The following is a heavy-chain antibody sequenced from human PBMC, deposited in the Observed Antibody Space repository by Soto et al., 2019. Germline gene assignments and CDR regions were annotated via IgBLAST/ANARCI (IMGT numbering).Heavy chain of an antibody. V-gene: IGHV4-31*11. Sequence: SETLSLTCAVSGGSITRDNFFWNWIRQRPGKGLEWIGYIYHSGATYYNPSLRSPVVISIDKAKNHFSLNLTSVTAADTAVFFFAKFEYSGSSGFYYYSGMDVWGQGTTVTVSS. CDR2: IYHSGAT. D-gene: IGHD5-12*01. CDR3: AKFEYSGSSGFYYYSGMDV. CDR1: GGSITRDNFF. J-gene: IGHJ6*02.